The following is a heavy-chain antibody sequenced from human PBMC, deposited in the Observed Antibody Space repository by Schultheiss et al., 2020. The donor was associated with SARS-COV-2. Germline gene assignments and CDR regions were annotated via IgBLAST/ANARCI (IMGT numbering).Heavy chain of an antibody. CDR3: AGRYCSSTSCYASPVDI. Sequence: SETLSLTCTVSGGSISSGDYYWSWIRQPPGKGLEWIGYIYYSGSTYYNPSLKSRVTISVDTSKNQFSLKLSSVTAADTAVYYCAGRYCSSTSCYASPVDIWGQGTMVTVSS. CDR2: IYYSGST. CDR1: GGSISSGDYY. D-gene: IGHD2-2*01. J-gene: IGHJ3*02. V-gene: IGHV4-30-4*02.